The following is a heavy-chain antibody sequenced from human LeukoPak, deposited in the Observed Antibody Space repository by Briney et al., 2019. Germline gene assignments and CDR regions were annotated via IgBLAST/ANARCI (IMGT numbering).Heavy chain of an antibody. CDR1: GGSFSGYY. D-gene: IGHD2-2*02. Sequence: SETLSLTCAVYGGSFSGYYWSWIRQPPGKGLEWIGEINHSGSTRYNPSLKSRVTISVDTSKNQFSLKLSSVTAADTAVYYCARVLTYCSSTSCYTDYYYYYMDVWGKGTTVTVSS. CDR3: ARVLTYCSSTSCYTDYYYYYMDV. V-gene: IGHV4-34*01. J-gene: IGHJ6*03. CDR2: INHSGST.